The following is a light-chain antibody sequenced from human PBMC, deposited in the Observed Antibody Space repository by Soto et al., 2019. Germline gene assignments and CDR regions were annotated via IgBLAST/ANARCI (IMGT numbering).Light chain of an antibody. CDR3: QQYYSTIT. Sequence: DIVMTQSPDSLAVSLGERATINCKSIQTVLYSSNHKKYLAWYQQKTGQPPKLLIYWASTRESGVPDRFSGSGSGTDFTLTISRLQAEDGAVYYCQQYYSTITFGQGTRLEIK. J-gene: IGKJ5*01. V-gene: IGKV4-1*01. CDR1: QTVLYSSNHKKY. CDR2: WAS.